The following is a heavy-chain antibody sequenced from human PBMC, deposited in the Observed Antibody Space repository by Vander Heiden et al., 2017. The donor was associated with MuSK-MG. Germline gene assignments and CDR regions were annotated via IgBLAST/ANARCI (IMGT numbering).Heavy chain of an antibody. CDR1: GGSISSGDYY. V-gene: IGHV4-30-4*08. D-gene: IGHD1-26*01. CDR2: IYYSGRA. Sequence: QVQLQESGPGLVTPSQTLSLTCTVPGGSISSGDYYWRWLRQPPGKGLEWIGYIYYSGRAYYNPSLKSRVTISVDTSKNQFSLKLSSVTAADTAVYYCARERGELRAFDIWGQGTMVTVSS. J-gene: IGHJ3*02. CDR3: ARERGELRAFDI.